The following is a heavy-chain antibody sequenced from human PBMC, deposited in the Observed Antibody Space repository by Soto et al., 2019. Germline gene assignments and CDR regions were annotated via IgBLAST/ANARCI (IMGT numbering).Heavy chain of an antibody. CDR1: GGSISSYY. Sequence: SETLSLTCTVSGGSISSYYWSWIRQPPGKGLEWIGYIYYSGSTNYNPSLKSRVTISVDTSKNQFSLKLSSVTAADTAVYYCARELLWFGENTGAFDIWGQGTMVTVSS. CDR3: ARELLWFGENTGAFDI. D-gene: IGHD3-10*01. CDR2: IYYSGST. J-gene: IGHJ3*02. V-gene: IGHV4-59*01.